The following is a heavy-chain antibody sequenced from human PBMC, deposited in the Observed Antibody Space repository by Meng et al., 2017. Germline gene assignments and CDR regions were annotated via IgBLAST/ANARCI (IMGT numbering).Heavy chain of an antibody. CDR3: VRDEDISAAGKLFGDY. J-gene: IGHJ4*02. Sequence: QVQPLQSGAEVNNPEASVKFSCKPSGDTFTAYWLHWVRQAPGQGLDWMGRIDPRSGDTQYAQKFQGRVTMTRDTSISTTYMELSRLRSDDTAVYYCVRDEDISAAGKLFGDYWGQGTLVTVSS. CDR1: GDTFTAYW. CDR2: IDPRSGDT. D-gene: IGHD6-13*01. V-gene: IGHV1-2*02.